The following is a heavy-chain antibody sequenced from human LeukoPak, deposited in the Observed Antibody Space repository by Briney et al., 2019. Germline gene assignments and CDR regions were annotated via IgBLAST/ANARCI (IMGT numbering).Heavy chain of an antibody. CDR3: ARRYYDILTGYFRGWFDP. Sequence: SETLSLTCTVSGYSISSGYYWGWIRQPPGKGLEWIGSIYHSGSTNYNPSLKSRVTMSVDTSKNQFSLKLSSVTAADTAVYYCARRYYDILTGYFRGWFDPWGQGTLVTVSS. D-gene: IGHD3-9*01. CDR1: GYSISSGYY. V-gene: IGHV4-38-2*02. J-gene: IGHJ5*02. CDR2: IYHSGST.